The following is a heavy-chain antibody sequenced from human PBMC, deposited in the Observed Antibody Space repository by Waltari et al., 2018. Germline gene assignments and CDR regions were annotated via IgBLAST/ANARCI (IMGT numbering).Heavy chain of an antibody. CDR3: GRREGSVTMVRGIDY. CDR2: IKSDGGGT. CDR1: GFTFSSSW. D-gene: IGHD3-10*01. V-gene: IGHV3-74*01. J-gene: IGHJ4*02. Sequence: EVQLVESGGGLVQPGGSLRLSCAASGFTFSSSWMHWVRQAPGKGLVWFSRIKSDGGGTSYADSVKGRFTISRDKAKNTLYLQMNSLRAEDTAVYYCGRREGSVTMVRGIDYWGQGTLVTVSS.